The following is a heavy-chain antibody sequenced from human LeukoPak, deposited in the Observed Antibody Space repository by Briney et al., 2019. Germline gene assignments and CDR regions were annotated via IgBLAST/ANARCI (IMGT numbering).Heavy chain of an antibody. Sequence: ASVKVSCKVSGYTLTELSMHWVRQAPGKGLEWMGGFDPEDGETIYAQKFQGRVTMTRNTSISTAYMELSSLRSEDTAVYYCARAIRDILTGYDYYYYYYMDVWGKGTTVTVSS. CDR2: FDPEDGET. V-gene: IGHV1-24*01. J-gene: IGHJ6*03. CDR3: ARAIRDILTGYDYYYYYYMDV. D-gene: IGHD3-9*01. CDR1: GYTLTELS.